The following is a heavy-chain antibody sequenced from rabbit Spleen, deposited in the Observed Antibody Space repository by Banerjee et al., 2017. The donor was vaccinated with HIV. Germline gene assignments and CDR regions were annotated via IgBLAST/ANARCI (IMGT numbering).Heavy chain of an antibody. CDR3: ASRNGNSRYTT. CDR1: GFDLRSLYC. CDR2: IYDGGRGTT. V-gene: IGHV1S45*01. D-gene: IGHD7-1*01. Sequence: QPHLVVSGGGLVQPWASLTLTCNVSGFDLRSLYCVCGFRQAPGKGLEWIASIYDGGRGTTSYASWAKGRFPTSKCSPTTVPLQRTSLTAADTDHYFCASRNGNSRYTTWGQGSRVTV. J-gene: IGHJ3*01.